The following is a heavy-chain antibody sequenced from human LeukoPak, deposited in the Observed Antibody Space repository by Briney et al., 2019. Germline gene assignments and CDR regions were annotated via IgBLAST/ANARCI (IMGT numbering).Heavy chain of an antibody. Sequence: KPSETLSLTCTVSGGSISSSTYYWGWIRQPPGKGLEWIGTIYYSGSTSYNPSLKSRVTISVDTSKNQFSLKLSSVTAADTALYYCARQGAGGRAFDIWGQGTMVTVSS. J-gene: IGHJ3*02. V-gene: IGHV4-39*01. D-gene: IGHD1-26*01. CDR2: IYYSGST. CDR3: ARQGAGGRAFDI. CDR1: GGSISSSTYY.